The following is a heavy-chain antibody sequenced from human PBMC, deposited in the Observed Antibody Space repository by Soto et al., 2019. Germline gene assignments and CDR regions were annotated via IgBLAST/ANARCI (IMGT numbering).Heavy chain of an antibody. V-gene: IGHV4-31*03. Sequence: QVQLQESGPGLVKPSQTLSLTCTVSGGSISSGGYYWSWIRQHPGKGLEWIGYIYYSGSTYYNPSLKSRVTISVDTSKNQFSLKLSYVTAADTAVYYCARGVTLVRGVSHTPYFDYWGQGALVTVSS. CDR3: ARGVTLVRGVSHTPYFDY. D-gene: IGHD3-10*01. CDR2: IYYSGST. CDR1: GGSISSGGYY. J-gene: IGHJ4*02.